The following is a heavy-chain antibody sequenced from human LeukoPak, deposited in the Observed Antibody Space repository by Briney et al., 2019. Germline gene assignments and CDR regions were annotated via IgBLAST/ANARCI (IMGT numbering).Heavy chain of an antibody. V-gene: IGHV3-7*04. CDR1: GFTFSSYW. D-gene: IGHD2-15*01. Sequence: QPGGSLRLSCAASGFTFSSYWMSWVRQAPGKGLEWVANIKEDGSEKYYVDPVKGRFTISRDNAKNSLYLQMNSLRAEDTAVYYCARGRVSATPSVFDIWGQGTMASVSS. CDR3: ARGRVSATPSVFDI. J-gene: IGHJ3*02. CDR2: IKEDGSEK.